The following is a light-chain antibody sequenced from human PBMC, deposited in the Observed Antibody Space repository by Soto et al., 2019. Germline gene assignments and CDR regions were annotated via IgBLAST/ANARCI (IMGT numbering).Light chain of an antibody. J-gene: IGLJ1*01. Sequence: QSALTQPASASGSPGQSIAISCTGTRSDVGAYNYVSWYQQHPGKAPKLMISEVTNRPSGVSARFSGSKSGNTASLTISGLPADDEAYYYCSSFTSRFNFVFGTGTKLTVL. V-gene: IGLV2-14*01. CDR1: RSDVGAYNY. CDR2: EVT. CDR3: SSFTSRFNFV.